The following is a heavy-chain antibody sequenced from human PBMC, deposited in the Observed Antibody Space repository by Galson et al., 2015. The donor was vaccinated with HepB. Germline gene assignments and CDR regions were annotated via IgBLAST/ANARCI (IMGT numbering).Heavy chain of an antibody. CDR1: GGTFSSYA. J-gene: IGHJ5*02. D-gene: IGHD2-15*01. Sequence: SVKVSCKASGGTFSSYAISWVRQAPGQGLEWMGGIIPIFGTANYAQKFQGRVTITADESTSTAYMELSSLRSEDTAVYYCARGGYCSGGSCYRNWFDPWGQGTLVTVSS. V-gene: IGHV1-69*13. CDR3: ARGGYCSGGSCYRNWFDP. CDR2: IIPIFGTA.